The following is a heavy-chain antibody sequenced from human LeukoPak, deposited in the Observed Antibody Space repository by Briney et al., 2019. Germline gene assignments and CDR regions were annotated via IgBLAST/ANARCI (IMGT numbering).Heavy chain of an antibody. D-gene: IGHD6-13*01. CDR3: GKDLRTTWYEEGSAFDI. J-gene: IGHJ3*02. V-gene: IGHV3-9*03. Sequence: PGGSLRLSCAASGFTFDDYAMHWVRQAPGKGLEWVSGISWNSGSIGYADSVKGRFTISRDNAKNSLYLQMNSLRAEDMALYYCGKDLRTTWYEEGSAFDIWGQGTMVTVSS. CDR1: GFTFDDYA. CDR2: ISWNSGSI.